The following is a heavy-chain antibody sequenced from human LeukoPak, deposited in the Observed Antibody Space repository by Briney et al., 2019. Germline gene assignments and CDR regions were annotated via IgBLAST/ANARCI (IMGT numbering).Heavy chain of an antibody. Sequence: SVKVSCKASGGTFRRYGFSWVRQAPGQGLEWMGGIIPILGSANYAQKFQGRVTITADEFTSTAYMKLSSLRSEDTAVYYCAREGEGWGDYFRYFQHWGQGTLVTVSS. V-gene: IGHV1-69*01. CDR3: AREGEGWGDYFRYFQH. CDR1: GGTFRRYG. CDR2: IIPILGSA. J-gene: IGHJ1*01. D-gene: IGHD2/OR15-2a*01.